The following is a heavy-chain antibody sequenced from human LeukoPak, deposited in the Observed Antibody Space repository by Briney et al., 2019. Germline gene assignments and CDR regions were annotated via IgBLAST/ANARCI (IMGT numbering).Heavy chain of an antibody. J-gene: IGHJ5*02. CDR1: GYSFTDYY. V-gene: IGHV1-2*02. Sequence: ASVRLSCTTSGYSFTDYYIHWVRQAPGQGLEWKGWINTKSGRTSSARKFQSRVTMTRDPSITTVYMDMAWLTSDHPAIYFCARADFIDAGPYLIGPWGQGTLVTVSS. CDR3: ARADFIDAGPYLIGP. D-gene: IGHD3-3*01. CDR2: INTKSGRT.